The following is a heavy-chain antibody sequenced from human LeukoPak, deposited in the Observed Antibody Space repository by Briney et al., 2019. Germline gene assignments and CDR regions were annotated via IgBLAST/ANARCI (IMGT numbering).Heavy chain of an antibody. Sequence: GGSLRLSCAASGFTFRSYWMTWVRQAPGKGLEWVANIKQDGSEKHYVDSVKGRFTISRDNTKNSLYLQLNSLRAEDTAVYYCARSTWIGQYCSGGSCYGGFDYWGQGTLVTVSS. CDR1: GFTFRSYW. J-gene: IGHJ4*02. D-gene: IGHD2-15*01. CDR3: ARSTWIGQYCSGGSCYGGFDY. V-gene: IGHV3-7*01. CDR2: IKQDGSEK.